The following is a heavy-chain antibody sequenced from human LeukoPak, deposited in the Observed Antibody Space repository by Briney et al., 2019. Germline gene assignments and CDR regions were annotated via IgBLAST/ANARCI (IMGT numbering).Heavy chain of an antibody. D-gene: IGHD5-18*01. CDR3: ARGAYSYVGYFDY. V-gene: IGHV4-59*08. CDR2: IYYSGST. J-gene: IGHJ4*02. Sequence: SETLSLTCTVSGGSISSYYWSWIRQPPGKGLEWIGYIYYSGSTNYNPSLKSRVTISVDTSKNQFSLKLSSVTAEDTAVYYCARGAYSYVGYFDYWGQGTLVTVSS. CDR1: GGSISSYY.